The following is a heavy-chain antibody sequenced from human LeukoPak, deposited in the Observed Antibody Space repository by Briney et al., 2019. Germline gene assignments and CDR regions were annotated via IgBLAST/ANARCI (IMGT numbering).Heavy chain of an antibody. J-gene: IGHJ4*02. D-gene: IGHD4-23*01. CDR2: VSSDGRNT. CDR3: ARDLGGSGPTPIDY. V-gene: IGHV3-74*01. Sequence: GGSLRLSCAVSGLTFSSSWMDWVRQAPGKGLVWVSRVSSDGRNTIYADSVKGRFTISRDNAMNTLYLQMNSLRAEDTAVYYCARDLGGSGPTPIDYWGQGILVTVSS. CDR1: GLTFSSSW.